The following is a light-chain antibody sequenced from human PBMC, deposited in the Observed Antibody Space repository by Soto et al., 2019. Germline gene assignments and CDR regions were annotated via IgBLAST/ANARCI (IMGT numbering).Light chain of an antibody. Sequence: VLTQSPAALSLSPGEGAVLSCRASESVSTHVAWYQQKPGQAPRLLIYGASQRATGIPARFRGSGSGTDFTLTISSLEPEDFAVYYCQQRSSFISFGQGTRLEIK. J-gene: IGKJ5*01. CDR3: QQRSSFIS. V-gene: IGKV3-11*01. CDR1: ESVSTH. CDR2: GAS.